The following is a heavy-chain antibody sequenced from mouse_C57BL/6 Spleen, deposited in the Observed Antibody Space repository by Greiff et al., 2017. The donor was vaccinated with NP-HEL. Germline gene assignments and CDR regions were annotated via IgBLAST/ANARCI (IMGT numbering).Heavy chain of an antibody. V-gene: IGHV5-4*01. CDR2: ISDGGSYT. J-gene: IGHJ1*03. CDR1: GFTFSSYA. CDR3: AIYGSSYGWYFDV. D-gene: IGHD1-1*01. Sequence: EVHLVESGGGLVKPGGSLKLSCAASGFTFSSYAMSWVRQTPEKRLEWVATISDGGSYTYYPDNVKGRFTISRDNAKNNLYLQMSQLKSEDTAEYYGAIYGSSYGWYFDVWGTGTTVTVSS.